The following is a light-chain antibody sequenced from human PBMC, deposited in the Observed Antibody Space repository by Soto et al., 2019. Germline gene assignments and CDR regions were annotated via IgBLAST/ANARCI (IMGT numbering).Light chain of an antibody. CDR3: QLYCNSSPPYI. J-gene: IGKJ2*01. CDR1: QSISSNH. V-gene: IGKV3-20*01. Sequence: EIVLTQSPATLSLSPGERATLSCRASQSISSNHLAWYQHTPDHAPRLLIYGSSTRATGVPERFSGSGSGTDFTLTITGLEPEDVAVYYCQLYCNSSPPYIFGEGTKVEIK. CDR2: GSS.